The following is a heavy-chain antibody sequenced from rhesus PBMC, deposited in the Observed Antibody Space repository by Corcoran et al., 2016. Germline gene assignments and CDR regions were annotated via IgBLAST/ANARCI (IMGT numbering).Heavy chain of an antibody. J-gene: IGHJ4*01. CDR1: GGSISSSNW. CDR3: ARHPRSYYDSGYYTSVY. D-gene: IGHD3-28*01. CDR2: ISGSCGST. V-gene: IGHV4-65*01. Sequence: QVQLQESGPGLVKPSETLSLTCAVSGGSISSSNWWSWIRQPPGKGLEWIGYISGSCGSTYYPPSLTSRVTISTDTSKNQFALKLSSVTAADTAVYYCARHPRSYYDSGYYTSVYWGQGVLVTVSS.